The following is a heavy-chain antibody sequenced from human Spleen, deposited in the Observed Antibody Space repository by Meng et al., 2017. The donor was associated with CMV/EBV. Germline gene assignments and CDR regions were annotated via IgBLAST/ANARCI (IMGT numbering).Heavy chain of an antibody. CDR3: AREKGSSGRAGYFDY. V-gene: IGHV3-30-3*01. J-gene: IGHJ4*02. Sequence: VQLVESGGGLVKPGGSLRLSCAASGFTFSTSILHWVRQAPGKGLEWVAVISHDEIKTYADSVKDRFTISRDNSKNTVYLQMNSLTTDDAAIYYCAREKGSSGRAGYFDYWHQGALVTVSS. CDR2: ISHDEIK. D-gene: IGHD6-25*01. CDR1: GFTFSTSI.